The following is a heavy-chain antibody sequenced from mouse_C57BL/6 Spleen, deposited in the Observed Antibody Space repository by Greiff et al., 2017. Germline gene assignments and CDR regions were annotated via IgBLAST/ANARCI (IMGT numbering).Heavy chain of an antibody. J-gene: IGHJ4*01. CDR3: AREWAYYGNSYDAMDY. CDR1: GYAFTNYL. V-gene: IGHV1-54*01. D-gene: IGHD1-1*01. CDR2: INPGSGGT. Sequence: VQLQQSGAELVRPGTSVKVSCKASGYAFTNYLIEWVKQRPGQGLEWIGVINPGSGGTNYNEKFKGKATLTADKSSSTSYMQLSGLTSEDSAVYFCAREWAYYGNSYDAMDYWGQGTSVTVSS.